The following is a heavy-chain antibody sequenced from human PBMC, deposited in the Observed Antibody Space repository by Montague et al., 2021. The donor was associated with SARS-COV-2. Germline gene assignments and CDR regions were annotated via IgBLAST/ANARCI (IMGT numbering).Heavy chain of an antibody. Sequence: SETLSLTCTVSGGSISSSSYYWGWIRQPPGKGLEWIGNIYYSGNTYYNPSLKSRATISVDTSKNQFSLKLSSVTAADTAVYYCANMGVGRITIFGVVSRGGLDYWGQGALVTASS. D-gene: IGHD3-3*01. V-gene: IGHV4-39*01. CDR3: ANMGVGRITIFGVVSRGGLDY. J-gene: IGHJ4*02. CDR2: IYYSGNT. CDR1: GGSISSSSYY.